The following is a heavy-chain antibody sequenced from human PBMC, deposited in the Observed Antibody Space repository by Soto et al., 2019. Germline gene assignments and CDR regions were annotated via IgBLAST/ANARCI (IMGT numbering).Heavy chain of an antibody. J-gene: IGHJ4*02. CDR2: IYYSGST. CDR3: ARSETFGVTTLYYFDY. Sequence: QVQLQESGPGLVKPSQTLSLTCTVSGGSISSGGYYWSWIRQHPGKGLEWIGYIYYSGSTYYNPSPKSRVNISVDTSKNQFSLKLSSVTAADTAVYYWARSETFGVTTLYYFDYWGQGTLVTVSS. D-gene: IGHD3-16*01. V-gene: IGHV4-31*03. CDR1: GGSISSGGYY.